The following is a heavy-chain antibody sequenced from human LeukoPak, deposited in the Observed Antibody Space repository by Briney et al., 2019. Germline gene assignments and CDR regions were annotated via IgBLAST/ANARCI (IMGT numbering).Heavy chain of an antibody. Sequence: GGSLRLSCAASGFTFSNYWMHWVRQAPGKGLVWVSRINTDGSSTIYADSVKGRFTISRDNAKNTLYMQMNSLRAEDTAVYYCARVLVVAGTGAFDFWGQGTMVTVSS. V-gene: IGHV3-74*01. CDR3: ARVLVVAGTGAFDF. J-gene: IGHJ3*01. D-gene: IGHD6-19*01. CDR2: INTDGSST. CDR1: GFTFSNYW.